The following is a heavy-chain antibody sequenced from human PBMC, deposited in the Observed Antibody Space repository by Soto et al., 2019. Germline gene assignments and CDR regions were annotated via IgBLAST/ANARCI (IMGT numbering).Heavy chain of an antibody. CDR3: ARGGYSYGFSYYYYGMDV. J-gene: IGHJ6*02. CDR2: INHSGST. D-gene: IGHD5-18*01. V-gene: IGHV4-34*01. Sequence: SETLSLTCAVYGGSFSGYYWSWIRQPPGKGLGWIGEINHSGSTNYNPSLKSRVTISVDTSKNQFSLKLSSVTAADTAVYYCARGGYSYGFSYYYYGMDVWGQGTTVTVSS. CDR1: GGSFSGYY.